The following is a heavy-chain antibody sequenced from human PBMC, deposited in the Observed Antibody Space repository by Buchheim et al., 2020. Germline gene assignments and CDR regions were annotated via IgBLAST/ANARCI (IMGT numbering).Heavy chain of an antibody. D-gene: IGHD3-3*01. V-gene: IGHV7-4-1*02. Sequence: QVQLVQSGSELKKPGASVKVSCKAPGYSFTSYGMSWVRQAPGQGFEWMGWINTNTGNPTYAQGFTGRFVFSLDTSVSTAYLKISSLKAEETAVYYCARVASIFGVVIKRYFDYWGKGTL. J-gene: IGHJ4*02. CDR1: GYSFTSYG. CDR2: INTNTGNP. CDR3: ARVASIFGVVIKRYFDY.